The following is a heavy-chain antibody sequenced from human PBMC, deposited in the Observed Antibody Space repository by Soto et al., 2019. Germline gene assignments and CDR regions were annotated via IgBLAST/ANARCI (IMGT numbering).Heavy chain of an antibody. CDR2: IYYSGST. V-gene: IGHV4-59*01. CDR1: GGSISSYY. J-gene: IGHJ4*02. Sequence: SETLSLTCTVSGGSISSYYWSWIRQPPGKGLEWIGYIYYSGSTNYNPSLKSRVTISVDTSKNQFSLKLSSVTAADTAVYYCARSHGYSYGCVDYWGQGTLVTVSS. CDR3: ARSHGYSYGCVDY. D-gene: IGHD5-18*01.